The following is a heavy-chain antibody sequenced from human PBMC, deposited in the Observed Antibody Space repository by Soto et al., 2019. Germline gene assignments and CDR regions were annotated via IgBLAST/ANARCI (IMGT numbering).Heavy chain of an antibody. Sequence: GASVKVSCKASGGTFSSYTISWVRQAPGQGLEWMGRIIPILGIANYAQKFQGRVTITADKSTSTAYMELSSLRSEDTAVYYCARDSHARTSYFDYWGQGTLVTVSS. CDR1: GGTFSSYT. J-gene: IGHJ4*02. V-gene: IGHV1-69*04. CDR3: ARDSHARTSYFDY. CDR2: IIPILGIA.